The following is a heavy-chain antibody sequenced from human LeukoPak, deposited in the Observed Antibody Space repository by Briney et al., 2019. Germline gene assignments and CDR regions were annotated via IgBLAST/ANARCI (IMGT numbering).Heavy chain of an antibody. CDR3: ASHYGDYSFFDY. CDR1: GFTFSSYG. J-gene: IGHJ4*02. CDR2: ISYDGSNK. Sequence: GGSLRLSCAASGFTFSSYGMHWVRQAPGKGLEWVAVISYDGSNKYYADSVKGRFTISRDNAKNSLYLQMNSLRAEDTAVYYCASHYGDYSFFDYWGQGTLVTVSS. D-gene: IGHD4-17*01. V-gene: IGHV3-30*03.